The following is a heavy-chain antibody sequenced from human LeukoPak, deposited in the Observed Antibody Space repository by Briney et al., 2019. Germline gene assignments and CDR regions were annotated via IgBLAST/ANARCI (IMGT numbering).Heavy chain of an antibody. Sequence: PGRSLRLSCAASGFTFNSYATHWVRQAPGKGLEWVAVIWYDGSNKYYADSVKGRFTISRDNSKNTLSLQMNSLRAEDTAVYYCAKDAAGSSSWANYWGQGALVTVSS. CDR1: GFTFNSYA. J-gene: IGHJ4*02. CDR2: IWYDGSNK. V-gene: IGHV3-33*06. D-gene: IGHD6-13*01. CDR3: AKDAAGSSSWANY.